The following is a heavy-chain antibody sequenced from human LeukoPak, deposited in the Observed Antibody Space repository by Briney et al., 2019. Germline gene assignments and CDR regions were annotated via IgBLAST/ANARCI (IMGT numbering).Heavy chain of an antibody. D-gene: IGHD3-10*01. CDR1: GFTFSSDA. V-gene: IGHV3-23*01. CDR2: ISGSGGST. CDR3: AKVYYYGSGSPDLAFDI. Sequence: PGGSLRLSCAASGFTFSSDAMSWVRQAPGKGLEWVSAISGSGGSTYYADSVKGRFTISRDNSKNTLYLQMNSLRAEDTAVYYCAKVYYYGSGSPDLAFDIWGQGTMVTVSS. J-gene: IGHJ3*02.